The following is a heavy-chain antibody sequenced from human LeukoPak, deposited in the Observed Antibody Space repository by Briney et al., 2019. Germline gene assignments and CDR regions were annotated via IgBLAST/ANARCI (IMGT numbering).Heavy chain of an antibody. Sequence: GGSLRLSCTASGFTVSSNYMSWVRQAPGKGLEWVSVIYSGGSTYYADSVKGRFTISRDNSKNTLYLQLNSLRAEDTAVYYCASTVTTPYYYYGMDVWGQGTTVTVSS. V-gene: IGHV3-66*01. CDR3: ASTVTTPYYYYGMDV. CDR2: IYSGGST. CDR1: GFTVSSNY. D-gene: IGHD4-17*01. J-gene: IGHJ6*02.